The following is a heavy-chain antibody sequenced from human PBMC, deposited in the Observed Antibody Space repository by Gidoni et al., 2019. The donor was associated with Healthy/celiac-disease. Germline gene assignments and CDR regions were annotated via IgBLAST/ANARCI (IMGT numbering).Heavy chain of an antibody. CDR3: ARTFGVEQANNYYYGMDV. D-gene: IGHD3-10*01. Sequence: QVQLVQSGAEVKKPGSSVKVSCKASGGTFSSYAISWVRQAPGQGLEWMGGIIPIFGTANYAQKFQGRVTITADESTSTAYMELSSLRSEDTAVYYCARTFGVEQANNYYYGMDVWGQGTTVTVSS. V-gene: IGHV1-69*01. CDR2: IIPIFGTA. J-gene: IGHJ6*02. CDR1: GGTFSSYA.